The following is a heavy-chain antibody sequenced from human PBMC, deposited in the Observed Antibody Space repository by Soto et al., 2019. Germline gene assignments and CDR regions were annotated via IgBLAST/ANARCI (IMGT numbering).Heavy chain of an antibody. CDR3: ARLGFCSGDRCSTDR. CDR2: IHNSGST. V-gene: IGHV4-59*08. J-gene: IGHJ5*02. CDR1: GDPMTSDY. D-gene: IGHD2-15*01. Sequence: SETLSLTCTVPGDPMTSDYWSWIRQSPGKGLEWMGYIHNSGSTYYNPSLGSRVTISLDTAKKQYSLKLTSVTAADTAVYYCARLGFCSGDRCSTDRWGQGTLVTVSS.